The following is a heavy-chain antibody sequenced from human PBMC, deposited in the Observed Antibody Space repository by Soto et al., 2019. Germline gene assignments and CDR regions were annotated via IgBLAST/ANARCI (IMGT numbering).Heavy chain of an antibody. Sequence: SETLSLTCAVFGGSFSGYYWSRIRPPPGKGLEWIGEINHSGSTNYNPSLKSRVTISVDTSKNQFSLKLSSVTAADTAVYYCARGRLGYCSGGSCYSRDFAFDIWGQGTMVTVSS. CDR2: INHSGST. CDR3: ARGRLGYCSGGSCYSRDFAFDI. V-gene: IGHV4-34*01. CDR1: GGSFSGYY. J-gene: IGHJ3*02. D-gene: IGHD2-15*01.